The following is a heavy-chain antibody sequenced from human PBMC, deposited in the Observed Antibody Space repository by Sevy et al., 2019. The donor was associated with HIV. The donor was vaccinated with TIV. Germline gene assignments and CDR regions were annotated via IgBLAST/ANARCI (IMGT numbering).Heavy chain of an antibody. V-gene: IGHV3-30*02. Sequence: GGCLRLSCAASGFSLTTSDMHWVRQAPGKGLEWVGYVRNDGSNKYYADYVRDRFTISRDSPKNTLYLQMNSLRDEDTAIYYCARGRKTTEEWLEELDYYYGLDVWGQGTTVTVSS. CDR2: VRNDGSNK. J-gene: IGHJ6*02. D-gene: IGHD2-8*01. CDR1: GFSLTTSD. CDR3: ARGRKTTEEWLEELDYYYGLDV.